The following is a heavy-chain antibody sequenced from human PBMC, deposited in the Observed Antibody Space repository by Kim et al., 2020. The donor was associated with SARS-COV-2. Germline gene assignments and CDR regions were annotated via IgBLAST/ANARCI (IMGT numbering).Heavy chain of an antibody. Sequence: SETLSLTCTVSGGSISSGGYYWSWIRQHPGKGLEWIGYIYYSGSTYYNPSLKSRVTISVDTSKNQFSLKLSSVTAADTAVYYCARELKNNVLLWFGGWFDPWGQGTLVTVSS. CDR1: GGSISSGGYY. CDR2: IYYSGST. V-gene: IGHV4-31*03. J-gene: IGHJ5*02. CDR3: ARELKNNVLLWFGGWFDP. D-gene: IGHD3-10*01.